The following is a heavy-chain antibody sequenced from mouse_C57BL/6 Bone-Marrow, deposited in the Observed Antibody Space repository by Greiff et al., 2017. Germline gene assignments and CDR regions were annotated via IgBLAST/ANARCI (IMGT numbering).Heavy chain of an antibody. CDR2: ISYSGSP. CDR1: GYSITSDY. V-gene: IGHV3-8*01. J-gene: IGHJ2*01. CDR3: ERYQLRFDY. Sequence: EVKLVESGPGLAKPSQTLSITCSVTGYSITSDYWNWIRKFPGNKLEYMGYISYSGSPYYNPSLTSRISITRATSKNQYYLQLNSVTTDDTATYDCERYQLRFDYWGQGTTLTVSS. D-gene: IGHD4-1*02.